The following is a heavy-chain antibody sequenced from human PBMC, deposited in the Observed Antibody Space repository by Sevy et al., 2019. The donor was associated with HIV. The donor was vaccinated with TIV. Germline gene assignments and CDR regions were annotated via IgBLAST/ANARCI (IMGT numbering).Heavy chain of an antibody. CDR1: GFTFSSYG. CDR2: ISYDGSNK. V-gene: IGHV3-30*18. CDR3: AKDGEIFEVLGRWGMDV. Sequence: GESLKISCAASGFTFSSYGIHWVRQAPGKGLEWVAVISYDGSNKYYADSVKGRFTISRDNSKNTLYLQMNSLRAEDTAVYYCAKDGEIFEVLGRWGMDVWGQGTTVTVSS. J-gene: IGHJ6*02. D-gene: IGHD3-3*01.